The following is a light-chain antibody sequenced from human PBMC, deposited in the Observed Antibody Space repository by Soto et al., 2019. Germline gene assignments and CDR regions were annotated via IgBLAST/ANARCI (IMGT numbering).Light chain of an antibody. Sequence: DIQMTQSPSSVSASVGARVTITCRASQGITNPLAWYQQKPGKAPKLLIYEASSLQSGVPSRISGSASGTDSTLTISSLQPEDFATYYCQQANSFPITFGQGTRLEIK. CDR3: QQANSFPIT. CDR2: EAS. V-gene: IGKV1D-12*01. CDR1: QGITNP. J-gene: IGKJ5*01.